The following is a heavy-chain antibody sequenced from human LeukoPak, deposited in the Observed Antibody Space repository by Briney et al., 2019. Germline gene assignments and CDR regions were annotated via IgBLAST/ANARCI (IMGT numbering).Heavy chain of an antibody. CDR2: IYYSGST. D-gene: IGHD1-26*01. V-gene: IGHV4-59*01. Sequence: PSETLSLTCTVSGGSISSYYWSWIRQPPGKGLEWIGYIYYSGSTNYNPSLKSRVTISVDTSKNQFSLKLSSVTAADTAVYYCARENYYGVNKWFDPWGQGTLVTVSS. CDR3: ARENYYGVNKWFDP. J-gene: IGHJ5*02. CDR1: GGSISSYY.